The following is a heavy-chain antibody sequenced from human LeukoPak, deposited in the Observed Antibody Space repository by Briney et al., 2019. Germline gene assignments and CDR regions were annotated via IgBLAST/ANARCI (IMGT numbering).Heavy chain of an antibody. J-gene: IGHJ4*02. V-gene: IGHV4-61*08. Sequence: PSETLSLTCTVSGGSISSGGYYWSWIRQPPGKGLEWIGYIYYSGSTNYNPSLKSRVTISVDTSKNQFSLKLSSVTAADTAVYYCARRVGRVAAAGFFDYWGQGTLVTVSS. CDR3: ARRVGRVAAAGFFDY. D-gene: IGHD6-13*01. CDR2: IYYSGST. CDR1: GGSISSGGYY.